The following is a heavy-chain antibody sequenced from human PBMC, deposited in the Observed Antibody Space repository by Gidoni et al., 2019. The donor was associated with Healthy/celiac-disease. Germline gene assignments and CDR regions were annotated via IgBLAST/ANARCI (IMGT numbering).Heavy chain of an antibody. CDR2: IYYSGST. J-gene: IGHJ6*02. D-gene: IGHD3-16*01. V-gene: IGHV4-59*01. CDR1: GGSISSYY. Sequence: QVQLQESGPGLVKPSETLYLTCTVSGGSISSYYWSWIRQPPGKGLEWIGYIYYSGSTNYNPSLKSRVTISVDTSKNQFSLKLSSVTAADTAVYYCARETMITFVYYGMDVWGQGTTVTVSS. CDR3: ARETMITFVYYGMDV.